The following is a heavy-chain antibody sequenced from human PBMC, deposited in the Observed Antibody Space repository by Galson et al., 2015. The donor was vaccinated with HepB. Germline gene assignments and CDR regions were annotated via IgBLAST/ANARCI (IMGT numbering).Heavy chain of an antibody. CDR2: TYYRSKWYN. CDR1: GDSVSSNSAA. V-gene: IGHV6-1*01. D-gene: IGHD6-13*01. Sequence: CAISGDSVSSNSAAWNWIRQSPSRGLEWLGRTYYRSKWYNDYAVSVKSRITINPDTSKNQFSLQLNSVTPEDTAVYYCARDRLSIAAAVLPFDYRGQGTLVTVSS. CDR3: ARDRLSIAAAVLPFDY. J-gene: IGHJ4*02.